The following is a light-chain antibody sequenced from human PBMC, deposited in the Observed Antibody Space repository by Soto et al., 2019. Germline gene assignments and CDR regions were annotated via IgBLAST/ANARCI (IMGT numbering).Light chain of an antibody. CDR2: GAS. J-gene: IGKJ2*01. V-gene: IGKV3-20*01. CDR3: QQYDSSPVT. Sequence: ENVLTQSPGTLSLSPGERATLSCRASQSVSSSYLTWYQQKPGQAPRLLIYGASSRATDTPDRFSGSGSGTAFTLTISRLEPEDFAVYYCQQYDSSPVTFGQGTKLEIK. CDR1: QSVSSSY.